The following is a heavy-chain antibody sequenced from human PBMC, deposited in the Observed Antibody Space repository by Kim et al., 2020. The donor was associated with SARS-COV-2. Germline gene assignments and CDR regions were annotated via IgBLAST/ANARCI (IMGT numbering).Heavy chain of an antibody. D-gene: IGHD3-16*01. V-gene: IGHV3-23*01. CDR2: ITGSGGNT. CDR1: GFTFSIYA. Sequence: GGSLRLSCAASGFTFSIYAMNWVRQAPGKGLEWVSAITGSGGNTFYADSMRGRFTISRDNSKNTLYLQMNSLRAEDTAVYFCAQNSGGGDLGYWGQGTL. CDR3: AQNSGGGDLGY. J-gene: IGHJ4*02.